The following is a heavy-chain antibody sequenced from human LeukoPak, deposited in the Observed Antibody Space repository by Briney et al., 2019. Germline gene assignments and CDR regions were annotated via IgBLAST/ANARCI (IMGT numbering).Heavy chain of an antibody. CDR3: ARTIIGSAGLDY. CDR2: IKEDGSEK. Sequence: GGSLRLSCSASGFTFSRYWMGWVRQAPGKGLEWVANIKEDGSEKFYVDSVEGRFTISRDNAKNSLYVQMNSLTAEDTAVYYCARTIIGSAGLDYWGQGTLVTVSS. CDR1: GFTFSRYW. J-gene: IGHJ4*02. D-gene: IGHD6-13*01. V-gene: IGHV3-7*01.